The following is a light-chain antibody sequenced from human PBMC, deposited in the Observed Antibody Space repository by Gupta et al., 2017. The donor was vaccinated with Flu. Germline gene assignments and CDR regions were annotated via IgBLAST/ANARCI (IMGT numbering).Light chain of an antibody. CDR2: AAS. V-gene: IGKV1-39*01. CDR3: QQRYSTPVT. Sequence: DIQLTQSPSSLSASVGDRVTITCRASQSISSYLNWYQQKPGKAPKRLIYAASSLQSGVPSRFSGSGSGTEFTLTISSLQPEDFATYYCQQRYSTPVTFGQGTKLEIK. J-gene: IGKJ2*01. CDR1: QSISSY.